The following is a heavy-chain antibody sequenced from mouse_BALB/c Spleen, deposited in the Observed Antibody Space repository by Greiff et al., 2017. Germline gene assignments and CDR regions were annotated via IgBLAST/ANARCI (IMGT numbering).Heavy chain of an antibody. Sequence: EVQLQQSGAELVRPGAFVKLSCKASGFYFTDYYMHWVKQRPEQGLEWIGWIDPENGNTIYDPKFQGKASITANTSSNTAYLQLSSLTSEDTAVYYCARDDGYGYWGQGTLVTVSA. V-gene: IGHV14-1*02. CDR3: ARDDGYGY. D-gene: IGHD2-3*01. CDR1: GFYFTDYY. J-gene: IGHJ3*02. CDR2: IDPENGNT.